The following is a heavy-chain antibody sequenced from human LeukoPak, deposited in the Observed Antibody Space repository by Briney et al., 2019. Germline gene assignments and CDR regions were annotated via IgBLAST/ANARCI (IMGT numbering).Heavy chain of an antibody. V-gene: IGHV3-74*03. D-gene: IGHD5-12*01. CDR1: GFTFSSYW. J-gene: IGHJ4*02. CDR3: AREGRVSGYDFDC. Sequence: GGSLRLSCAASGFTFSSYWMHWVRQAPGKGLVWVSRINSDGSSIPYADSVKGRFTISRDNAKNTLYLQMNSLRVEDTAVYYCAREGRVSGYDFDCWGQGTLVTVSS. CDR2: INSDGSSI.